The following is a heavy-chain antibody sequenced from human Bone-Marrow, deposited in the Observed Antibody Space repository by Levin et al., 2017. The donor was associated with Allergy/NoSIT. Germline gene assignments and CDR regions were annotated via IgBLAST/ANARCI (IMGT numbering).Heavy chain of an antibody. J-gene: IGHJ5*02. CDR1: GYTFTGYY. D-gene: IGHD6-19*01. V-gene: IGHV1-2*02. CDR3: ARDRVRGGIAVAGWFDP. Sequence: ASVKVSCKASGYTFTGYYMHWVRQAPGQGLEWMGWINPNSGGTNYAQKFQGRVTMTRDTSISTAYMELSRLRSDDTAVYYCARDRVRGGIAVAGWFDPWGQGTLVTVSS. CDR2: INPNSGGT.